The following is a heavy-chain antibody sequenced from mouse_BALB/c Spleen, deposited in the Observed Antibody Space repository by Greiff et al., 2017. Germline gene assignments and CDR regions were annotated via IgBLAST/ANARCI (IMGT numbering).Heavy chain of an antibody. D-gene: IGHD2-4*01. CDR1: GYTFSSYW. CDR3: ARRGLRRAAWFAY. CDR2: ILPGSGST. J-gene: IGHJ3*01. V-gene: IGHV1-9*01. Sequence: LQESGAELMKPGASVKISCKATGYTFSSYWIEWVKQRPGHGLEWIGEILPGSGSTNYNEKFKGKATFTADTSSNTAYMQLSSLTSEDSAVYYCARRGLRRAAWFAYWGQGTLVTVSA.